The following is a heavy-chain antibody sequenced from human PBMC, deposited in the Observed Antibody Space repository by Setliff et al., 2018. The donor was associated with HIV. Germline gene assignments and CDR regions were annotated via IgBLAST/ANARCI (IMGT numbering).Heavy chain of an antibody. V-gene: IGHV5-51*01. D-gene: IGHD3-22*01. CDR3: ANSHSAYFVDAFDI. CDR1: GYSFTSYW. CDR2: IHQGDSDI. Sequence: GESLKISCKGSGYSFTSYWIAWVRQMPGKGLEWMGIIHQGDSDIRYSPSFQGQVTISADKSSSTAYLQWSSLKASDTAMYYCANSHSAYFVDAFDIWGQGTMVTV. J-gene: IGHJ3*02.